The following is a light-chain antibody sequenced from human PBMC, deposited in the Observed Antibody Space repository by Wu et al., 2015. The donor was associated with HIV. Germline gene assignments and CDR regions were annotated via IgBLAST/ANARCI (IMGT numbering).Light chain of an antibody. CDR1: QSVSSS. Sequence: EIVLTQSPATLSLSPGERATLSCRATQSVSSSLAWYQHKPGQAPRLLIYDASKRATGIPARFSGSGSGTEFTLTISSLEPDDFAVYYCQHRSDWPTFGQGTKVEIQ. CDR2: DAS. CDR3: QHRSDWPT. V-gene: IGKV3-11*01. J-gene: IGKJ1*01.